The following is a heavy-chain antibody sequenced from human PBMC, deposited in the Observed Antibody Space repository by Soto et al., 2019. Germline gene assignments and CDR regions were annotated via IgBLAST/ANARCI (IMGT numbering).Heavy chain of an antibody. CDR3: ARGFRGVYFDF. V-gene: IGHV4-30-4*01. J-gene: IGHJ4*02. D-gene: IGHD3-10*01. CDR1: GGSITSGDYY. CDR2: IYYSATT. Sequence: PSETLSLTCTVSGGSITSGDYYWSWIRHPPGKGLEWIGYIYYSATTYYNPSLKSRLTISIDTSKNQFSLKLSSVTAADTAVYFCARGFRGVYFDFWGQGTLVTVSS.